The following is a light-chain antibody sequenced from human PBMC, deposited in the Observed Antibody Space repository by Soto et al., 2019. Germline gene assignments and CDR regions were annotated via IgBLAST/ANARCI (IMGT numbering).Light chain of an antibody. J-gene: IGKJ1*01. CDR2: DAS. V-gene: IGKV1-5*01. CDR3: QEYSSSSAWT. CDR1: QSINNW. Sequence: DIHMTQSPSTLSASVGDRVTITCRASQSINNWLAWYQQKPGKTPKLLIYDASKLQSGVPSRFSGTGSGTDFTLTITSLQPDDFAAYYCQEYSSSSAWTFGQGTKV.